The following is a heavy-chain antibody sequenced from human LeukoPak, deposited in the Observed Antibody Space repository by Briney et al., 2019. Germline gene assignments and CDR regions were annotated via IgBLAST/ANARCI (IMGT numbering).Heavy chain of an antibody. CDR3: ARDYGGSSPFDY. J-gene: IGHJ4*02. D-gene: IGHD4-23*01. CDR1: GFTFSSYS. CDR2: ISSSGSDI. Sequence: GGSLRLSCAASGFTFSSYSMHWVRQAPGKGLEWVSYISSSGSDIYYADSVKGRFTISRDNAKNSLYLHMNSLRAEDTAVYYCARDYGGSSPFDYWGQGTLVTVSS. V-gene: IGHV3-21*05.